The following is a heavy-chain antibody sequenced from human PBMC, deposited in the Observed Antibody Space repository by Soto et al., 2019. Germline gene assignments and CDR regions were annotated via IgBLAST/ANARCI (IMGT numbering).Heavy chain of an antibody. J-gene: IGHJ3*02. Sequence: QVQLVESGGGVVQPGRSLRLSCAASEFTFSNFGMHWVRQAPGKGLEWVAVIYYDGSNEYYADSVKGRFTISRDNSKNTLYLQMNGLRAEDTAVYYCARVDVVVAAEAFGIWGQGTMVTVSS. V-gene: IGHV3-33*01. CDR1: EFTFSNFG. CDR3: ARVDVVVAAEAFGI. CDR2: IYYDGSNE. D-gene: IGHD2-15*01.